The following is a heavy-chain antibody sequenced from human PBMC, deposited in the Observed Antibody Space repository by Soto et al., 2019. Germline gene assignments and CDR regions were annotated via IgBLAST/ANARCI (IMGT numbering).Heavy chain of an antibody. Sequence: QEHLVQSGAEVKKPGASVKVSCKASGYSFGDYYIHWVRQAPGQGLEWMGWIDPNSGGTNYAQKFRGWVTLTRDMSSSSAYMELKRLKSDATAVYYCVRDSGAKLSSSWGQGTLVTVSS. J-gene: IGHJ4*02. V-gene: IGHV1-2*04. CDR2: IDPNSGGT. D-gene: IGHD6-13*01. CDR1: GYSFGDYY. CDR3: VRDSGAKLSSS.